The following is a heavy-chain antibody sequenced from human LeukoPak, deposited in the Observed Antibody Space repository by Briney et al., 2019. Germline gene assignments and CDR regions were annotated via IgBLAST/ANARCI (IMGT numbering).Heavy chain of an antibody. D-gene: IGHD2-15*01. V-gene: IGHV3-15*01. J-gene: IGHJ4*02. Sequence: GGSLRLSCAASGFTFSNAWMSWVRQAPGKGLEWVGRIKSKTDGGTTDYAAPVKGRFTISRDDSKNTLYLQMNSLKTEDTAVYYCTTPEGGYCSGGSCYDGFDYWGQGTLVTLSS. CDR1: GFTFSNAW. CDR3: TTPEGGYCSGGSCYDGFDY. CDR2: IKSKTDGGTT.